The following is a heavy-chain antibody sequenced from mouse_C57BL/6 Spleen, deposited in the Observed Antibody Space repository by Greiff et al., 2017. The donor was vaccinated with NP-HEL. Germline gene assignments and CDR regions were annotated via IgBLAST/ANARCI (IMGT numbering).Heavy chain of an antibody. V-gene: IGHV1-69*01. Sequence: QVQLQQPGAELVMPGASVKLSCKASGYTFTSYWMHWVKQRPGQGLEWIGELDPSDSYTNYNQKFKGKSTLTVDKSSSTAYMQLSSLTSEDSAVYYCARSGDYYGSSPLYWYFDVWGTGTTVTVSS. CDR1: GYTFTSYW. CDR3: ARSGDYYGSSPLYWYFDV. D-gene: IGHD1-1*01. CDR2: LDPSDSYT. J-gene: IGHJ1*03.